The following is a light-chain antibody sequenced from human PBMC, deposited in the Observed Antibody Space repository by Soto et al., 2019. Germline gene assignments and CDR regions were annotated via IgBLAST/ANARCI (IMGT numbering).Light chain of an antibody. CDR2: GAS. CDR3: QQYNDWPRT. Sequence: EIVMTQSPVTLSLSPGDRATLSCRASQSVANNLAWFQQRPGQAPRLLVYGASATATGIPARFSGSGSGTEFTLTISSLQSEDFAVYYCQQYNDWPRTFGLGTKVEIK. CDR1: QSVANN. J-gene: IGKJ1*01. V-gene: IGKV3-15*01.